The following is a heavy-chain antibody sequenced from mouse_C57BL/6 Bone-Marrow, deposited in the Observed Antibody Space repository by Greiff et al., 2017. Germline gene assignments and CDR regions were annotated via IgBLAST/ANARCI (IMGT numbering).Heavy chain of an antibody. J-gene: IGHJ1*03. Sequence: LVESGAELARPGASVKLSCKASGYTFTSYGISWVKQRTGQGLEWIGEIYPRSGNTHYNEKFKGKATLTADKSSSTAYMELRSLTSEDSAVYFCARYPTGDWYFDVWGTGTTVTVSS. V-gene: IGHV1-81*01. CDR3: ARYPTGDWYFDV. D-gene: IGHD4-1*02. CDR1: GYTFTSYG. CDR2: IYPRSGNT.